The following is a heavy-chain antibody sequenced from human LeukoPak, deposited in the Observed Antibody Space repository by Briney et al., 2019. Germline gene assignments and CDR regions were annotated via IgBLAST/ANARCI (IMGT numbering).Heavy chain of an antibody. CDR2: ISYDGSNK. J-gene: IGHJ4*02. CDR3: AKSGDPLFPFDY. Sequence: GGSLRLSCAASGFTFSSYGMHWVRQAPGKGLEWVAVISYDGSNKYYADSVKGRFTISRDNSKNTLYLQMNSLRAEDTAVYYCAKSGDPLFPFDYWGQGTLVTVSS. CDR1: GFTFSSYG. V-gene: IGHV3-30*18. D-gene: IGHD4-17*01.